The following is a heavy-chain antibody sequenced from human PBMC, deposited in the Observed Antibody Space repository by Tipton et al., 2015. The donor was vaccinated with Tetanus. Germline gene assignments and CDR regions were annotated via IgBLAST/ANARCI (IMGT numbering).Heavy chain of an antibody. CDR3: VSRYSNAWYYFDI. CDR1: GFTFSSYW. CDR2: IKEDGSEK. J-gene: IGHJ4*02. D-gene: IGHD5-12*01. V-gene: IGHV3-7*03. Sequence: SLRLSCTASGFTFSSYWMSWVRQTPGKGPEWVANIKEDGSEKYYVDSVKGRFTISRDNAKNSLLLEMSSLRVEDTAVYFCVSRYSNAWYYFDIWGQGTPVTVSS.